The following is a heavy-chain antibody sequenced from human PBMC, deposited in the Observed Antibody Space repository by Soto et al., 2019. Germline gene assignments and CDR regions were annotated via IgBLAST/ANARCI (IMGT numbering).Heavy chain of an antibody. CDR2: IYSGGRN. Sequence: QTLSLTCTVSGGSISSFYSSWIRQPAGEGLEWIGRIYSGGRNNYNPSLKSRVTMSVDTSKNQLSLRLSSVTAADTAMYSCARGSRRWDYWVQGTLVTVSS. D-gene: IGHD1-26*01. CDR1: GGSISSFY. V-gene: IGHV4-4*07. CDR3: ARGSRRWDY. J-gene: IGHJ4*02.